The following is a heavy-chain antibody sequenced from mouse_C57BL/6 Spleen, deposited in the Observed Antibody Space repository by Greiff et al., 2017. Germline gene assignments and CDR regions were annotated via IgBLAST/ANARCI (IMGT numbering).Heavy chain of an antibody. V-gene: IGHV2-2*01. CDR2: IWSGGST. D-gene: IGHD2-2*01. J-gene: IGHJ3*01. CDR3: ARKGYYGYDAFAY. Sequence: VMLVESGPGLVQPSQSLSITCTVSGFSLTSYGVHWVRQSPGKGLEWLGVIWSGGSTDYNAAFISRLSISKDNSKSQVFFKMNSLQADDTAIYYCARKGYYGYDAFAYWGQGTLVTVSA. CDR1: GFSLTSYG.